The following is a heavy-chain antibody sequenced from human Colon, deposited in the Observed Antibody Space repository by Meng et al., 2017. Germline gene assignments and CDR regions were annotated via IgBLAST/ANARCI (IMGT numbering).Heavy chain of an antibody. CDR3: AGGRQLASPTGYDAFDI. Sequence: ASVKVSCKASGYTFTSYTISWVRQAPGQGLEWMGWISAYNGNTNYAQKLQGRVTMTTDTSTSTAYMELRSLRSDDTAVYYCAGGRQLASPTGYDAFDIWGQGTMVTVSS. J-gene: IGHJ3*02. CDR2: ISAYNGNT. V-gene: IGHV1-18*01. CDR1: GYTFTSYT. D-gene: IGHD6-13*01.